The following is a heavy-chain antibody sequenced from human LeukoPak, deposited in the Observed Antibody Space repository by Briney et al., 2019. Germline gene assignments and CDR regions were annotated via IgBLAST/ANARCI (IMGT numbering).Heavy chain of an antibody. Sequence: SETLSLTCTVSGGSISSDSYYWAWIRQPPGKGLEWIGYIYHSGTTYYNPSLQSRVTMSVDTSKNQFSLKLSSVTAVDTAVYYCARKENVYYYFDYWGQGTLVTVSS. D-gene: IGHD3-10*01. J-gene: IGHJ4*02. CDR1: GGSISSDSYY. CDR3: ARKENVYYYFDY. V-gene: IGHV4-39*07. CDR2: IYHSGTT.